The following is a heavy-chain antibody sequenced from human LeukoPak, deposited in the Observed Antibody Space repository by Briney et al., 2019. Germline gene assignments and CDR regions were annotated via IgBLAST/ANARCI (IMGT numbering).Heavy chain of an antibody. J-gene: IGHJ5*02. Sequence: SETLSLTCAVYGGSFSGYYWSWIRQPPGKGLEWIGEINHSGSTNYNPSLKSRVTISVDTSKNQFSLKLSSVTAADTAVYYCARYKIVVVPAAMPGQNRFDPWGQGTLVTVSS. V-gene: IGHV4-34*01. CDR1: GGSFSGYY. D-gene: IGHD2-2*01. CDR3: ARYKIVVVPAAMPGQNRFDP. CDR2: INHSGST.